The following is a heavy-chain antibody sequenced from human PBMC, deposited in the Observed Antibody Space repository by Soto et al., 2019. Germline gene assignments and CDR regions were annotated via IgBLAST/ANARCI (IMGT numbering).Heavy chain of an antibody. J-gene: IGHJ6*02. Sequence: GGSLRLSCAASGFTFSSYSMNWVRQAPGKGLEWVSSISSSSSYIYYADSVKGRFTISRDNAKNSLYLQMNSLRAEDTAVYYWARDLRPYYYGMDVWGQGTTVTVSS. V-gene: IGHV3-21*01. CDR2: ISSSSSYI. CDR1: GFTFSSYS. D-gene: IGHD2-21*01. CDR3: ARDLRPYYYGMDV.